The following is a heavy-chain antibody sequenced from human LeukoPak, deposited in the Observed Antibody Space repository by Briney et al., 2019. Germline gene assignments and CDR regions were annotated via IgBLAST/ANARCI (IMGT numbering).Heavy chain of an antibody. J-gene: IGHJ6*02. D-gene: IGHD4-17*01. V-gene: IGHV3-21*01. Sequence: GGSLRLSCAASGFTFSSYSMNWARQAPGKGLEWVSSISSSSSYIYYADSVKGRFTISGDNAKNSLYLQMNSLRAEDTAVYYCARDPGPGDYDNYYYYGMDVWGQGTTVAVSS. CDR3: ARDPGPGDYDNYYYYGMDV. CDR2: ISSSSSYI. CDR1: GFTFSSYS.